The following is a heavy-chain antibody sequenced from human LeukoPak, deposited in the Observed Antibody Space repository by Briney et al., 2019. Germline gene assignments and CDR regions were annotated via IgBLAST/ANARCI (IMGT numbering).Heavy chain of an antibody. CDR2: IRQGGCEK. CDR1: GFHLSSYW. D-gene: IGHD3-16*02. V-gene: IGHV3-7*01. J-gene: IGHJ5*02. CDR3: ANSGRYPNWFDP. Sequence: GVSVSLFCGASGFHLSSYWMSWVRQATGRGLEWVANIRQGGCEKYYVDSVKGRFNISRENDKNSLFLQMNSLSAGDNAVYYVANSGRYPNWFDPWGQGTLVTVSS.